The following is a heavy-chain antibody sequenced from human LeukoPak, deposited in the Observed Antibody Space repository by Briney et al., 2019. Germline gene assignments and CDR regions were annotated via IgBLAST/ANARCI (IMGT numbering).Heavy chain of an antibody. D-gene: IGHD6-19*01. Sequence: GGSLRLSCAASGFTFSSYAMSWVRQAPGKGLEWVSAISASGGSTYYADSVKGRFTISRDNSKNTLYLQLNSLTAEDTAVYYCAEGGWSTPFDHWGQGTLVTVSS. J-gene: IGHJ4*02. CDR1: GFTFSSYA. CDR2: ISASGGST. CDR3: AEGGWSTPFDH. V-gene: IGHV3-23*01.